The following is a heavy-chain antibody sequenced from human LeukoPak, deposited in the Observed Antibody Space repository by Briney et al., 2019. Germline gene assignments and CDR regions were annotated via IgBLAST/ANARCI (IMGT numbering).Heavy chain of an antibody. D-gene: IGHD6-19*01. J-gene: IGHJ4*02. CDR2: IYHSGST. Sequence: SETLSLTCAVSGYSISSGYYWGWIRQPPGKGLEWIGSIYHSGSTYYNPSLKSRVTISVDTSKNQFSLKLSSVTAADTAVYYCARDPVSGGIAVAGPFDYWGQGTLVTVSS. CDR3: ARDPVSGGIAVAGPFDY. CDR1: GYSISSGYY. V-gene: IGHV4-38-2*02.